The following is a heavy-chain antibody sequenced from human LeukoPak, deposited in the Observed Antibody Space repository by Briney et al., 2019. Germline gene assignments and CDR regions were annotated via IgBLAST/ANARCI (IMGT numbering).Heavy chain of an antibody. D-gene: IGHD5-18*01. CDR1: GFTFSSYE. V-gene: IGHV3-48*03. J-gene: IGHJ4*02. CDR2: ISSSGSTK. Sequence: GGSLRLSCAASGFTFSSYEMNWVRQAAGKGLEWVSYISSSGSTKYYADSVKGRFTISRDNAKNSLYLQMNSLRAEDTAVYYCARGHSYASKGFDYWGQGTLVTVSS. CDR3: ARGHSYASKGFDY.